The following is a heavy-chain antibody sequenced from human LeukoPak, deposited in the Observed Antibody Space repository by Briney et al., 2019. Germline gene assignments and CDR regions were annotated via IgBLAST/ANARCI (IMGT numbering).Heavy chain of an antibody. D-gene: IGHD2-2*01. J-gene: IGHJ4*02. CDR1: GGSISSYY. Sequence: SEALSLTCTVSGGSISSYYWSWIRQPPGKRLEWIGYIYHSGSTNYNSSLKSRVTISVDTSKNQFSLKLSSVTAADTAVYYCARHAAFAEYQSHLTHFDYWGQGTLVTVSS. CDR2: IYHSGST. CDR3: ARHAAFAEYQSHLTHFDY. V-gene: IGHV4-59*08.